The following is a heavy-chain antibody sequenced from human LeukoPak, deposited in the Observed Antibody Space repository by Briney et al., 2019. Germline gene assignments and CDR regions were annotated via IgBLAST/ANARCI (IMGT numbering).Heavy chain of an antibody. Sequence: GGSLRLSCAASGFTFSSYWMHWVRQAPGKGLVWVSRINSDGSSTSYADSVKGRFTISRDNAKNTLYLQMNSLRAEDTAVYYCVSSYYDSSGYYTWGQGTLVTVSS. D-gene: IGHD3-22*01. CDR3: VSSYYDSSGYYT. J-gene: IGHJ5*02. V-gene: IGHV3-74*01. CDR1: GFTFSSYW. CDR2: INSDGSST.